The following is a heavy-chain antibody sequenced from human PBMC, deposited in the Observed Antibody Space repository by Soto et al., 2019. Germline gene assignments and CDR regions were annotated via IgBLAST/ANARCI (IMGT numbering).Heavy chain of an antibody. J-gene: IGHJ5*02. CDR3: AGDIGGGNWFDP. Sequence: EGSLRLSCEASGFSFSSYEMNWVRQAPGKGLEWVSYISTGGGAIHYADSVKGRFTVSRDNAKSSLYLQMNSLRAEDTALYYCAGDIGGGNWFDPWGQGTLVTVSS. CDR1: GFSFSSYE. D-gene: IGHD1-26*01. V-gene: IGHV3-48*03. CDR2: ISTGGGAI.